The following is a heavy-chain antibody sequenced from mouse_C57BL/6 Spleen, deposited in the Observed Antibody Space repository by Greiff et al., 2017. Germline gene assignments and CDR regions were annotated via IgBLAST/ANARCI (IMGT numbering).Heavy chain of an antibody. V-gene: IGHV1-81*01. D-gene: IGHD1-1*01. Sequence: VQGVESGAELARPGASVKLSCKASGYTFTSYGISWVKQRTGQGLEWIGEIYPRSGNTYYNEKFKGKATLTAAKSSSTAYMELLRPSSEDAAVYFCARDPGSSYGSMDYWGQGTSVTVSS. CDR2: IYPRSGNT. CDR3: ARDPGSSYGSMDY. J-gene: IGHJ4*01. CDR1: GYTFTSYG.